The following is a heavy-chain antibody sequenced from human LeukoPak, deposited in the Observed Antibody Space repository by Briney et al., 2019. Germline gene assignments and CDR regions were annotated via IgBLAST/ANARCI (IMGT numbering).Heavy chain of an antibody. D-gene: IGHD3-3*01. CDR3: ARDRRPVYDFWSGYYYYYYMDV. CDR1: GGSISSYY. J-gene: IGHJ6*03. CDR2: IYYSGST. V-gene: IGHV4-59*01. Sequence: SETLSLTCTVSGGSISSYYWSWIRQPPGKGLEWIGYIYYSGSTNYNPSLKSRVTISVDTSKNQFSLKLSSVAAADTAVYYCARDRRPVYDFWSGYYYYYYMDVWGEGTTVTVSS.